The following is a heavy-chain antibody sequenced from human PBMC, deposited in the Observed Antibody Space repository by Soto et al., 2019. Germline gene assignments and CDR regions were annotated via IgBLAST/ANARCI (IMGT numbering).Heavy chain of an antibody. J-gene: IGHJ4*02. CDR1: GFTFSSYG. CDR2: IWYDGNNK. Sequence: QVQLVESGGGVVQPGRSLRLSCAASGFTFSSYGMHWVRQAPGKGLEWVAVIWYDGNNKYYADSVKGRFTISRDNSKTTLFLQMNSLRAEDTAVYYCARWGIAAGAYWGQVTLVTVSS. D-gene: IGHD6-13*01. V-gene: IGHV3-33*01. CDR3: ARWGIAAGAY.